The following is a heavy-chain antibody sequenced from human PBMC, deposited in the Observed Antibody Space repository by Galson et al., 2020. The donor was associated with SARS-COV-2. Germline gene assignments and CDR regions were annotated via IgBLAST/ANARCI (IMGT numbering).Heavy chain of an antibody. Sequence: SQTLSLTCTVSGGSISSYYWSWIRQPPGKGLEWIGYIYYSGSTNYNPSLKSRVTISVDTSKNQFSLKLSSVTAADTAVYYCARLCSSTSCYISGMDVWGQGTTVTVSS. CDR2: IYYSGST. CDR3: ARLCSSTSCYISGMDV. CDR1: GGSISSYY. D-gene: IGHD2-2*02. J-gene: IGHJ6*02. V-gene: IGHV4-59*01.